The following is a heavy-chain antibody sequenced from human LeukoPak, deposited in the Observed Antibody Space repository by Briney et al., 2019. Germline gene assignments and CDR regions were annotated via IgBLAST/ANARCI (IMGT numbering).Heavy chain of an antibody. V-gene: IGHV1-8*03. D-gene: IGHD2-2*01. Sequence: ASVKVSCKASGYTFTSYDINWVRQATGQGLEWMGWMNPNSGNTGYAQKFQGRVTITRNTSISTAYMELSSLRSEDTAVYYCARGSVVPAAIDYWGQGTQVTVSS. CDR1: GYTFTSYD. CDR2: MNPNSGNT. J-gene: IGHJ4*02. CDR3: ARGSVVPAAIDY.